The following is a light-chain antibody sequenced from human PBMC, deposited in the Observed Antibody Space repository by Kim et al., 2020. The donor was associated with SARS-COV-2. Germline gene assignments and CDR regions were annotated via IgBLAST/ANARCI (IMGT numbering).Light chain of an antibody. CDR3: QQRRNWPIT. CDR1: QSIGYY. J-gene: IGKJ5*01. CDR2: DAS. Sequence: DIVLTQSPATLSLSPGEGATLSCRASQSIGYYLSWYQQKPGRAPRLLMYDASDRATGVPTRFSGSGSGTDFTLTISSLEPEDFAVYYCQQRRNWPITFGQGTRLEIK. V-gene: IGKV3-11*01.